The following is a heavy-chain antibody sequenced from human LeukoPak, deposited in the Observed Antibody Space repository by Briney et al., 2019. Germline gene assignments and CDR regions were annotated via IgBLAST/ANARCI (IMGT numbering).Heavy chain of an antibody. V-gene: IGHV3-21*01. Sequence: GGSLRLSCAASGFTFSSYSMNWVRQAPGKGLEWVSSISSSSSYIYYADSVKGRFTISRDNAKNSLYLQMNSLRAEDTAVYYCARGVLRYYDILIGRYGMDVWGQGTTVTVSS. CDR2: ISSSSSYI. CDR3: ARGVLRYYDILIGRYGMDV. J-gene: IGHJ6*02. D-gene: IGHD3-9*01. CDR1: GFTFSSYS.